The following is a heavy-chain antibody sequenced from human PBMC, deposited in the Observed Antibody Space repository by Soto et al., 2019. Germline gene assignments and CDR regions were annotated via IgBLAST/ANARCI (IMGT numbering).Heavy chain of an antibody. D-gene: IGHD1-1*01. Sequence: QVQLQQWGAGLVKPSETLSLSCAVYGQSFSGHSWAWIRQSPGKGLEWIGEINESGSTYYNPSLKSRVTISADTSKNQFSLKVSSVSAADTAVYFCARGSGIVALPGELEDVNYDYWGQGTLVNVSS. J-gene: IGHJ4*02. CDR3: ARGSGIVALPGELEDVNYDY. CDR1: GQSFSGHS. V-gene: IGHV4-34*01. CDR2: INESGST.